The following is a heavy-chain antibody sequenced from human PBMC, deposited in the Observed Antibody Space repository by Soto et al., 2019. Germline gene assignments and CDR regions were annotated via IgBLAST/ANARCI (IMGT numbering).Heavy chain of an antibody. D-gene: IGHD6-6*01. V-gene: IGHV3-30*18. J-gene: IGHJ6*02. Sequence: QVQLVESGGGVVQPGRSLRLSCAASGFTFSSYGMHWVRQAPGKGLVWVAVISYDGSNKYYADSVKGRFTISRDNSKNTLYLQMNSLRAEDTAVYYCAKDLAARDYYYGMDVWGQGTTVTVSS. CDR3: AKDLAARDYYYGMDV. CDR1: GFTFSSYG. CDR2: ISYDGSNK.